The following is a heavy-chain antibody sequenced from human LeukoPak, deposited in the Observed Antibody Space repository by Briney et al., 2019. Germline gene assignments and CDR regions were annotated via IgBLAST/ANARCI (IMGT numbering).Heavy chain of an antibody. CDR1: GFTFSSYA. CDR3: AKSGPEAYCGGDCYSFDY. V-gene: IGHV3-23*01. Sequence: GGSLRLSCAASGFTFSSYAMSWVRQAPGKGLEWVSAISGSGGSTYYADSVKGRFTISRDNSKNTLYLQMNSLRAEDTAVYYCAKSGPEAYCGGDCYSFDYWGQGTLVTVSS. CDR2: ISGSGGST. J-gene: IGHJ4*02. D-gene: IGHD2-21*02.